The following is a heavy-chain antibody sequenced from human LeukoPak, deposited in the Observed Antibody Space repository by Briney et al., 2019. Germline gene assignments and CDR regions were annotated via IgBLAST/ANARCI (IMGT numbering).Heavy chain of an antibody. CDR1: GGTFSSYA. J-gene: IGHJ4*02. Sequence: ASVKVSCKASGGTFSSYAISWVRQAPGQGLEWMGMIYPRDGSTSYAQKFQGRVTVTRDTSTSTIHMELSGLRSEDTAVYYCARDQEGFDYWGQGTLVTVSS. CDR2: IYPRDGST. CDR3: ARDQEGFDY. V-gene: IGHV1-46*01.